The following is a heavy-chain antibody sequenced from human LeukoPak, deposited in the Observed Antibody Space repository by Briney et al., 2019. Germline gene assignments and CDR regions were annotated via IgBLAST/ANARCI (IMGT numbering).Heavy chain of an antibody. V-gene: IGHV1-69-2*01. J-gene: IGHJ4*02. CDR1: VYAFSDYY. CDR2: IDAADGET. Sequence: ASANVSCTPSVYAFSDYYIHWLQQAPGKGLEWMGRIDAADGETTYSENFQGRVTFTADTSTYTIYLELNSLTLADRAVYFCARDHEERGPYLDLWGQGTQVIAS. CDR3: ARDHEERGPYLDL. D-gene: IGHD3-10*01.